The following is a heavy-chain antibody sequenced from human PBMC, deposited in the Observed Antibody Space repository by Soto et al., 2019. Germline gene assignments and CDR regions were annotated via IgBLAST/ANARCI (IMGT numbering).Heavy chain of an antibody. CDR2: IIPTFGTA. V-gene: IGHV1-69*12. CDR1: GGTLSSYA. CDR3: AREGGSGSYKD. J-gene: IGHJ4*02. D-gene: IGHD3-10*01. Sequence: QVQLVQSGAEVKKPGPSVKVSCKPSGGTLSSYAISWVRQAPGQGLEWMGGIIPTFGTANYAQKFQGRVTIPADESTSTAYMELSSLRSEDTAVYYCAREGGSGSYKDWGRGTLVTVSS.